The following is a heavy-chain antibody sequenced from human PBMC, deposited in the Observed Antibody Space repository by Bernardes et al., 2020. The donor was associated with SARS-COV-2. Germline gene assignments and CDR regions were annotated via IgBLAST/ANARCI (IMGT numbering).Heavy chain of an antibody. V-gene: IGHV5-51*01. J-gene: IGHJ6*02. D-gene: IGHD5-18*01. CDR2: IYPGDSDT. CDR3: ARQTAMVLGIYYYYAMDV. CDR1: GYSFTSYW. Sequence: GESLKISCKGSGYSFTSYWIGWVRQMPGKGLEWMGIIYPGDSDTRYSPSFQGQVTISADKSISTAYLQWSSLKASDTAMYYCARQTAMVLGIYYYYAMDVWGQGTTVTVSS.